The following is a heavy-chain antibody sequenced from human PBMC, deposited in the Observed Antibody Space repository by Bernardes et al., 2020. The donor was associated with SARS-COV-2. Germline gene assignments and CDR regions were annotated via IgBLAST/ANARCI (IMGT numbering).Heavy chain of an antibody. CDR3: ARHTFRLRGWFDP. CDR2: IYYSANT. D-gene: IGHD2-15*01. J-gene: IGHJ5*02. Sequence: SEPLSLTCTVSGGSISSSRYYWGWIRQPPAKGLEWIGSIYYSANTYYSPSLKSRVTISVDTSKNQFSLKLSSVTAADTAVYYCARHTFRLRGWFDPWGQGTLVTVSA. V-gene: IGHV4-39*01. CDR1: GGSISSSRYY.